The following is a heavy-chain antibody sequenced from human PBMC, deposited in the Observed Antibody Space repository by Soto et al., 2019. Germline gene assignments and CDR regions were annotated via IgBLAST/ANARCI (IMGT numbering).Heavy chain of an antibody. CDR2: ISWNSGSI. CDR3: EKDLLAAAGTGWFDP. V-gene: IGHV3-9*01. D-gene: IGHD6-13*01. CDR1: GFTFDDYA. Sequence: GGSLSLSCATSGFTFDDYAMHWIRPAPGKGLEWVSGISWNSGSIGYADSVKGRFTISRDNAKNSLYLQMNSLRAEDTALYYCEKDLLAAAGTGWFDPWGQGTLVTVSS. J-gene: IGHJ5*02.